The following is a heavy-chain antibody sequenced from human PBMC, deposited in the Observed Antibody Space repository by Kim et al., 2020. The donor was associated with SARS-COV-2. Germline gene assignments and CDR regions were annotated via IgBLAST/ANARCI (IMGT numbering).Heavy chain of an antibody. CDR2: ISSSGSYI. D-gene: IGHD6-13*01. J-gene: IGHJ5*02. V-gene: IGHV3-11*05. CDR1: GFTFSDYY. CDR3: ARVSSGSSSWYWFDA. Sequence: GGSLRLSCAASGFTFSDYYMTWIRQAPGKGLEWLSYISSSGSYIVYAESVKGRFSISRDNAKKSLYLQMNSLRAEDTAVYYCARVSSGSSSWYWFDACGQGTLVTVSS.